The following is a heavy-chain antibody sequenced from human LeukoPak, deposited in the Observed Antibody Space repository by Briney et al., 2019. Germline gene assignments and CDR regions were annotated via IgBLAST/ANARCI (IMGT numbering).Heavy chain of an antibody. CDR2: ISNDGSNK. V-gene: IGHV3-30-3*01. D-gene: IGHD3-22*01. Sequence: PGRSLRLSCAASGFTFSSYALHWVRQAPGKGLEWVAVISNDGSNKYYADSVKGRFTISRDSSKNTLYLEMNSLRAEDTAVYYCARHCDTSGYHYFDFRGQGTLVTVSS. J-gene: IGHJ4*02. CDR3: ARHCDTSGYHYFDF. CDR1: GFTFSSYA.